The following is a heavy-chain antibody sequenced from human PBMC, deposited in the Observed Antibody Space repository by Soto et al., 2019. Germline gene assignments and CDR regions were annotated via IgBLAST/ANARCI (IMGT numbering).Heavy chain of an antibody. V-gene: IGHV4-59*01. D-gene: IGHD5-18*01. J-gene: IGHJ5*02. Sequence: SEPLSLTCTVSGVSIRNYYWSWIRQPPGRGLEWIGHIFYSGSTNYNPALKSRVTISVDTSKSQFSLKLSSVTAADTAVYYCAKDSGYNYGYFRWFDPWGQGTLVTVSS. CDR1: GVSIRNYY. CDR2: IFYSGST. CDR3: AKDSGYNYGYFRWFDP.